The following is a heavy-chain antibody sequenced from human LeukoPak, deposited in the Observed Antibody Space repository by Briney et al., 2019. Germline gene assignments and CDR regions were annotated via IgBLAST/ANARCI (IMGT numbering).Heavy chain of an antibody. CDR2: IKQDGSEK. J-gene: IGHJ6*03. CDR3: ARGYCSGGSCYLEEPRYFYYMDV. Sequence: PGGSLRLSCAASGFTFSSYWMSWVRQAPGKGLEWVANIKQDGSEKYYVDSVKGRFTISRDNAKNSLYLQMNSLRAEDTAVYYCARGYCSGGSCYLEEPRYFYYMDVWGKGTTVTVSS. V-gene: IGHV3-7*04. CDR1: GFTFSSYW. D-gene: IGHD2-15*01.